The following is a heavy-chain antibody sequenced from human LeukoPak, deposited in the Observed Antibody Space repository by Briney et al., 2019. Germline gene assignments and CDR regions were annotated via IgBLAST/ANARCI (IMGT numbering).Heavy chain of an antibody. J-gene: IGHJ6*03. CDR2: IHYTGST. CDR3: ARETSQKGAHYMDV. D-gene: IGHD3-16*01. V-gene: IGHV4-59*01. CDR1: GGSISRYY. Sequence: SETLSLTCTVSGGSISRYYWSWIRQSPGKGLECIGYIHYTGSTNYNPSLKSRVTISVETSKNQFSLKLKSVTAADTAVYYCARETSQKGAHYMDVWGKGTTVTISS.